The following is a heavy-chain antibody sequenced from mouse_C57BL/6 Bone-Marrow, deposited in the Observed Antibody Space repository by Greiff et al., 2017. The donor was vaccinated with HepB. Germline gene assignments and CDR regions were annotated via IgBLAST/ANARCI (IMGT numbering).Heavy chain of an antibody. V-gene: IGHV1-82*01. CDR1: GYAFSSSW. J-gene: IGHJ3*01. CDR3: AREDFRN. Sequence: QVQLQHSGPELVKPGASVKISCKASGYAFSSSWMNWVKQRPGKGLEWIGRIYPGDGDTNYNGKFKGKATLTADKSSSTAYMQLSSLTSEDSAVYFCAREDFRNWGQGTLVTVSA. CDR2: IYPGDGDT.